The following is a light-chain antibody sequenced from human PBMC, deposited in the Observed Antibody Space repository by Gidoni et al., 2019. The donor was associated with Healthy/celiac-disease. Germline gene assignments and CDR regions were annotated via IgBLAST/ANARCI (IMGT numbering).Light chain of an antibody. J-gene: IGLJ2*01. Sequence: QSVLTQPSSVSGAPGQRVTIPCTGSSSNIGAGYDVHWYQQLPGTAPKLLIYGNSNRPSGVPDRFSGSKSGTSASLAITGLQAEDEADYYCQSYDSSLSGSGVFGGGTKLTVL. V-gene: IGLV1-40*01. CDR2: GNS. CDR3: QSYDSSLSGSGV. CDR1: SSNIGAGYD.